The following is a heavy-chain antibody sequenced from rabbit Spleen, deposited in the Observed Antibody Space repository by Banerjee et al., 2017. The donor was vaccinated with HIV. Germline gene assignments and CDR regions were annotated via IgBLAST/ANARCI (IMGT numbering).Heavy chain of an antibody. CDR3: VREVAGKFGL. V-gene: IGHV1S29*01. Sequence: QEQLVESGGGLVQPGGSLTLSCKASGFDFSSYYMNWVRQAPGKGLEYISHTSSGGTTYYASWVNGRFSISRENTQNTVSLQMNSLTAADTATYFCVREVAGKFGLWGPGPLVTVS. CDR2: HTSSGGTT. CDR1: GFDFSSYY. D-gene: IGHD4-1*01. J-gene: IGHJ4*01.